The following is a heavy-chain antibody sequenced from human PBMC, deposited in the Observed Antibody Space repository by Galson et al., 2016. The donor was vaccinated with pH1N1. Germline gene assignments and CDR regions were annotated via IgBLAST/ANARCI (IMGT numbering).Heavy chain of an antibody. CDR2: INPVFGTT. CDR1: GVIFNSYA. J-gene: IGHJ3*01. D-gene: IGHD6-6*01. CDR3: ATFSSSSSWRSLDV. V-gene: IGHV1-69*13. Sequence: SVKVSCKASGVIFNSYAINWVRRAPGKGLEWMGDINPVFGTTNYAQRFQDRVTITAHDMELSGLRSVDTAIYYCATFSSSSSWRSLDVWGQGTTVTVSS.